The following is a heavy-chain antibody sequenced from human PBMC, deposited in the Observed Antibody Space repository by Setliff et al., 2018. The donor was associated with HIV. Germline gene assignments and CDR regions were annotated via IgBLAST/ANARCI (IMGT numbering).Heavy chain of an antibody. CDR3: ARGGRSLAAQTWFDP. Sequence: PSETLSLTCAVYGGSFSDYYWSWIRQPPGKGLEWIGEVNHSGSTNYNPSLKSRVTISVDTSKNQFSLKLSPVTAADTAVYYCARGGRSLAAQTWFDPWGQGTLVTVSS. D-gene: IGHD6-6*01. V-gene: IGHV4-34*01. J-gene: IGHJ5*02. CDR2: VNHSGST. CDR1: GGSFSDYY.